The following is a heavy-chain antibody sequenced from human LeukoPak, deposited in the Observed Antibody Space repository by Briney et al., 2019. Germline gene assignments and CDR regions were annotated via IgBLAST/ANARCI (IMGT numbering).Heavy chain of an antibody. CDR3: ARTYYYDSTAEFDY. D-gene: IGHD3-22*01. Sequence: GGSLRLSCAASGFTFSSYAMQWVRQAPGKGLEWVAVISYDGSNKYYADSVKGRFSISRDNSKNTLYLQMNSLRAEDTAVYYRARTYYYDSTAEFDYWGQGTLVTVSS. CDR1: GFTFSSYA. CDR2: ISYDGSNK. V-gene: IGHV3-30*04. J-gene: IGHJ4*02.